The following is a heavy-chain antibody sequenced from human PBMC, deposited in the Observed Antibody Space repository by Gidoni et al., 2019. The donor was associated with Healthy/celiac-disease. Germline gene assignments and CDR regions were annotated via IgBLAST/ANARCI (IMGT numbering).Heavy chain of an antibody. CDR3: TTRITMIVVVTSILDY. D-gene: IGHD3-22*01. CDR2: IKSKTDGGTT. V-gene: IGHV3-15*07. J-gene: IGHJ4*02. CDR1: GFTFSNAW. Sequence: EVQLVESGGGLVKPGGSLRRSCAASGFTFSNAWMNWVRQAPGKGLEWVGRIKSKTDGGTTDYAAPVKGRFTISRDDSKNTLYLQMNSLKTEDTAVYYCTTRITMIVVVTSILDYWGQGTLVTVSS.